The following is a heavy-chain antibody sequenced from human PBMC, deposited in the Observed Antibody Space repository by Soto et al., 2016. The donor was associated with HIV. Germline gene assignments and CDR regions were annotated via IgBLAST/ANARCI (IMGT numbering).Heavy chain of an antibody. V-gene: IGHV3-74*01. CDR1: GFTFSSYW. Sequence: EVQLVESGGGLVQPGGSLRLSCAASGFTFSSYWMHWVRQAPGKGLVWVSRINSDGSRTSYADSVKGRFTISRDNAKNTLYLQMNSLRAEDTAVYYCAXGGEYYDYLTGYWGQGTLVTSPQ. J-gene: IGHJ4*02. CDR2: INSDGSRT. CDR3: AXGGEYYDYLTGY. D-gene: IGHD3-9*01.